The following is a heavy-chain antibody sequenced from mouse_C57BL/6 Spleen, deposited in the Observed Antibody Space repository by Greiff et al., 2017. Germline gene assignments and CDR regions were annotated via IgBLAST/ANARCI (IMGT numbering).Heavy chain of an antibody. CDR1: GYTFTSYW. Sequence: QVQLQQPGAELVRPGSSVKLSCKASGYTFTSYWMHWVKQRPIQGLEWIGNIDPSDSETHYNQKFKDKATLTVDKSSSTAYMQLSSLTSEDSAVYYGAKSPVTAVVAAGEDYWGQGTTLTVSS. CDR2: IDPSDSET. D-gene: IGHD1-1*01. V-gene: IGHV1-52*01. J-gene: IGHJ2*01. CDR3: AKSPVTAVVAAGEDY.